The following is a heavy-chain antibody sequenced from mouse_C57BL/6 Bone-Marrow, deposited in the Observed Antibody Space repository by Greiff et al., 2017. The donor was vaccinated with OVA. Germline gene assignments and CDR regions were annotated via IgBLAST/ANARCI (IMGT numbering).Heavy chain of an antibody. V-gene: IGHV1-53*01. CDR2: INPSNGGT. CDR1: GYTFTSYW. CDR3: ARGEGGNYVNYFDC. J-gene: IGHJ2*01. Sequence: QVQLQQPGTELVKPGASVKLSCKASGYTFTSYWMHWVKQRPGQGLEWIGNINPSNGGTNYNEKFKSKATLTVDKSSSTAYMQLSSLTSEDSAVYYCARGEGGNYVNYFDCWGQGTTLTVSS. D-gene: IGHD2-1*01.